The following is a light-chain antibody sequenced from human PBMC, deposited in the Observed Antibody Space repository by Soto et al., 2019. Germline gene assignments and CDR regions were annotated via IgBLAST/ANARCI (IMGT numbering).Light chain of an antibody. J-gene: IGKJ1*01. V-gene: IGKV3-15*01. Sequence: EIVMTQSPATLSVSPGERATLSCRASQSVSSNLAWYQQKPGQAPRLLIYTASTRATGIPARFSGSGSGTEFTLTISSLQSEDFAVYYCQQYNKWPWTLGQGTKVEIK. CDR1: QSVSSN. CDR2: TAS. CDR3: QQYNKWPWT.